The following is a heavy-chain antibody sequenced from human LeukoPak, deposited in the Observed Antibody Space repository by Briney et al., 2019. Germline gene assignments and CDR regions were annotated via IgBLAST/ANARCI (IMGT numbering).Heavy chain of an antibody. CDR2: IIPIFGTA. CDR3: ARWDSSGYEAFDI. V-gene: IGHV1-69*13. CDR1: GGTFSSYA. J-gene: IGHJ3*02. Sequence: SVKVSCKASGGTFSSYAISWVRQAPGQGLEWMGGIIPIFGTANYAQKFQGRVTITADESTSTAYMELSSLRSEDTAVYYCARWDSSGYEAFDIWGQGTMVTVSP. D-gene: IGHD3-22*01.